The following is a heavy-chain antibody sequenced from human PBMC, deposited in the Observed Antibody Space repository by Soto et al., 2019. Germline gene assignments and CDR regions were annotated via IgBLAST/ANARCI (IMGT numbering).Heavy chain of an antibody. CDR1: GGSISSYY. CDR2: IYYSGST. D-gene: IGHD2-15*01. CDR3: ARGCEYCSGGSCYLRYYYYYYMDV. J-gene: IGHJ6*03. V-gene: IGHV4-59*01. Sequence: SETLSLTCTVSGGSISSYYWSWIRQPPGKGLEWIGYIYYSGSTNYNPSLKSRVTISVDTSKNQFSLKLSSVTAADTAVYYCARGCEYCSGGSCYLRYYYYYYMDVWGKGTTVTVSS.